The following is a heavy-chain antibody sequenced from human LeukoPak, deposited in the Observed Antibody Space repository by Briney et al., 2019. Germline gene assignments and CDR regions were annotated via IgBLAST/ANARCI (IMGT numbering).Heavy chain of an antibody. J-gene: IGHJ4*02. Sequence: ASVKVSCKASGYSFTSYYMHWVRQAPGQGLEWMGIINPSDGSESYPQKLQGRVTITADESTSTAYMELSSLRSEDTAVYYCARPAHTEYCGGDCYHRPFDYWGQGTLVTVSS. V-gene: IGHV1-46*01. CDR1: GYSFTSYY. CDR3: ARPAHTEYCGGDCYHRPFDY. CDR2: INPSDGSE. D-gene: IGHD2-21*02.